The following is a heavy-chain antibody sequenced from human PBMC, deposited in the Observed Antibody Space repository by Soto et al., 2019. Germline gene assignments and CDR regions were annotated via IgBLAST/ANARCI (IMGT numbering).Heavy chain of an antibody. V-gene: IGHV1-8*01. Sequence: QVQLVQSGAEVKKPGASVKVSCTFTSYDINWVRQATGQGLEWMAWMNPNSGNTRYAQKFQGRLTMTRNTSNFTAYMELSSLRSEDTAVYYCARGPGSSDWRFSYYYMDVWGQGTTVTVSS. CDR3: ARGPGSSDWRFSYYYMDV. J-gene: IGHJ6*02. CDR1: FTSYD. CDR2: MNPNSGNT. D-gene: IGHD6-19*01.